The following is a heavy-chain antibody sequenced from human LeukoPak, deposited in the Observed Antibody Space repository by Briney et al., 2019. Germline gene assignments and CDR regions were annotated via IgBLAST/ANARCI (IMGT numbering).Heavy chain of an antibody. J-gene: IGHJ6*03. V-gene: IGHV3-23*01. D-gene: IGHD2-21*01. CDR1: GFTFSSYD. Sequence: GGSLRLSCAASGFTFSSYDMTWVRQAPGKGLEWVSAISGSGGSTYYADSVKGRFTISRDNSKNTLYLQMNSLRAEDTAVYYCAKGDNGDYGSSRYYYYMDVWGKGTTVTVSS. CDR2: ISGSGGST. CDR3: AKGDNGDYGSSRYYYYMDV.